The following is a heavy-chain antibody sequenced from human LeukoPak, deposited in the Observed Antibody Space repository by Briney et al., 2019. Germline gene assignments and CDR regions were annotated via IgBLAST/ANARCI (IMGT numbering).Heavy chain of an antibody. CDR1: GYSFATYW. J-gene: IGHJ4*02. Sequence: GESLKISCKASGYSFATYWIGWVRQMPGKGLEWMGMIYPGDSDVRYSPSFQGQVTMSADKSINTAYLQWSSLKASDTAIYYCGRRYSTGYSYYFDYWGQGTLVTVPS. CDR2: IYPGDSDV. V-gene: IGHV5-51*01. CDR3: GRRYSTGYSYYFDY. D-gene: IGHD3-22*01.